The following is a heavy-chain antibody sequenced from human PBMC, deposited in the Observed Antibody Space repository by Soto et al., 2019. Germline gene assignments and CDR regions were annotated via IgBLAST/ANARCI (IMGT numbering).Heavy chain of an antibody. V-gene: IGHV3-33*01. J-gene: IGHJ3*02. CDR3: ARDSIDYAGGGDAFEN. CDR1: GFTFSSYG. D-gene: IGHD3-16*01. Sequence: QVQLVESGGGVVQPGRSLRLSCAASGFTFSSYGMQWVRQAPGKGLEWVAVIWYDGSNKYYADSVKGRFTISRDNSKNTLYLQMNSLRAEDTGVYYCARDSIDYAGGGDAFENWGQVTMVTVSS. CDR2: IWYDGSNK.